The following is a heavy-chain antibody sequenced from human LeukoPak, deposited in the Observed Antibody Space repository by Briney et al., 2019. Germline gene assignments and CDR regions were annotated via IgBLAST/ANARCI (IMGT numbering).Heavy chain of an antibody. CDR3: TTTAPYRYSGSTLDY. Sequence: GGSLRLSCAASGFTFSNAWMSWVRQAPGKGLEWVGRIKSKTDGGTTDYAAPVKGRFTISRDDSKNTLYLQMNSLKTEDTAVYYCTTTAPYRYSGSTLDYWGQGTLVTVSS. V-gene: IGHV3-15*01. J-gene: IGHJ4*02. CDR2: IKSKTDGGTT. D-gene: IGHD1-26*01. CDR1: GFTFSNAW.